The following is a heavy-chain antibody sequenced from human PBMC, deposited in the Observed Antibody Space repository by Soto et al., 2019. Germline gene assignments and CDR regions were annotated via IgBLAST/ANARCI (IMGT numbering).Heavy chain of an antibody. CDR3: ASHPDDYGDYESHYYYGMDV. V-gene: IGHV3-30-3*01. J-gene: IGHJ6*02. CDR1: GFTFSSYA. CDR2: ISDDGSNK. D-gene: IGHD4-17*01. Sequence: QVQLVESGGGVVQPGRSLRLSCAASGFTFSSYAMHWVRQAPGKRLEWVAVISDDGSNKYYADSVKGRFTISRDNSKNTLYLQMNSLRAEDTAVYYCASHPDDYGDYESHYYYGMDVWGQGTTVTVSS.